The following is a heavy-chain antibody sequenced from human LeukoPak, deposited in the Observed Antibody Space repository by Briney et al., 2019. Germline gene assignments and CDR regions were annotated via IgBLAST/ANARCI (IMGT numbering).Heavy chain of an antibody. CDR2: IYHSGST. Sequence: SETLSLTCTVSGYSISSGYYWGWIRQPPGKGLEWIGSIYHSGSTYYNPSLKSRVTISIDTSKNQFSLKLSSVTAADTAVYYCARNSCPSGSCYDNRGYVDYWGQGTLVTVSS. CDR3: ARNSCPSGSCYDNRGYVDY. CDR1: GYSISSGYY. D-gene: IGHD2-15*01. V-gene: IGHV4-38-2*02. J-gene: IGHJ4*02.